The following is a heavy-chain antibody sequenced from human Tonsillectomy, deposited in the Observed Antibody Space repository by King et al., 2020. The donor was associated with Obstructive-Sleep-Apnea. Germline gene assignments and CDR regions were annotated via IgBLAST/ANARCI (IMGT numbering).Heavy chain of an antibody. Sequence: VQLVESGGVVVQPGGSLRLSCAASGFTFDDYAMHWVRQVPGKGLEWVSLISWNGGTTYYADSVKGRFTISRDNSKNSLYLQMNRLRAEDTALYYCAKTTGYGWGWIDYWGQGTLVTVSS. CDR1: GFTFDDYA. J-gene: IGHJ4*02. V-gene: IGHV3-43D*03. D-gene: IGHD3-9*01. CDR2: ISWNGGTT. CDR3: AKTTGYGWGWIDY.